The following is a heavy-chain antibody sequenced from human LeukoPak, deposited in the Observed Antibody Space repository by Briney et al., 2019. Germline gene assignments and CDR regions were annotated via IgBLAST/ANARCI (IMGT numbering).Heavy chain of an antibody. D-gene: IGHD3-16*02. CDR1: GFTFSNAW. J-gene: IGHJ4*02. CDR2: IKSKTDGGTI. V-gene: IGHV3-15*01. Sequence: PGGSLRLSCAASGFTFSNAWMSWVRQAPGKGLEWVGRIKSKTDGGTIDYAAPVKGRFTISRDDSKNTLYLQMNSLKTEDTAVYYCTTDAGDYDYVWGSYRYVPPFDYWGQVTLVTVSS. CDR3: TTDAGDYDYVWGSYRYVPPFDY.